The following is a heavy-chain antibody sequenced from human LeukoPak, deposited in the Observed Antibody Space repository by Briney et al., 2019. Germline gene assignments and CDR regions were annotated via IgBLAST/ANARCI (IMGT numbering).Heavy chain of an antibody. CDR1: GFTVSSNY. J-gene: IGHJ3*02. D-gene: IGHD3-22*01. CDR2: TYTGGNS. V-gene: IGHV3-53*01. CDR3: ARGGRGSAAVVAPRSFDI. Sequence: GSLRLSCAASGFTVSSNYMSWVRQAPGKGLEWVSVTYTGGNSYYADSVKGRFIISRDISKNTLYLQMNSLRAEDSALYYCARGGRGSAAVVAPRSFDIWGQGTMVTVSS.